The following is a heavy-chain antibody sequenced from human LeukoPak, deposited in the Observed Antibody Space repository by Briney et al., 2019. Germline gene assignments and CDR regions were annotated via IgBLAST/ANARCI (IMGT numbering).Heavy chain of an antibody. V-gene: IGHV3-23*01. Sequence: GGSLRLSCAASGFTFSNFAMTWVRQAPGKGLEWVSTTSGGSGSTYYADSVKGRFTISRDNSKNTLYLQMNSLRAEDTAVYYCANRAVPLPRWYYLDYWGQGTLVTVSS. J-gene: IGHJ4*02. CDR1: GFTFSNFA. CDR3: ANRAVPLPRWYYLDY. CDR2: TSGGSGST. D-gene: IGHD2/OR15-2a*01.